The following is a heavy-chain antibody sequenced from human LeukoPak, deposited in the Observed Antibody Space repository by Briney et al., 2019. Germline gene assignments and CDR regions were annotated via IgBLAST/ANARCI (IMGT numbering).Heavy chain of an antibody. CDR2: ISGSGGTT. CDR1: GFTFSSYA. Sequence: GGSLRLSCAASGFTFSSYAMSWVRQAPGKGLQWVSVISGSGGTTYYADSVKGRFTISRDNSKNTLYLQMNSLRAEDTAVYYCAKDCSSTSCYNWLDPWGQGTLVTVSS. J-gene: IGHJ5*02. V-gene: IGHV3-23*01. D-gene: IGHD2-2*01. CDR3: AKDCSSTSCYNWLDP.